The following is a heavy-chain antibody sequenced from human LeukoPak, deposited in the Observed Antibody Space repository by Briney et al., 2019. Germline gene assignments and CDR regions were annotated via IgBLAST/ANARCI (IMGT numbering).Heavy chain of an antibody. V-gene: IGHV3-23*01. D-gene: IGHD3-22*01. Sequence: GGSLRLSRAASGLTFSSYAMNWVRQAPGKGLEWVSAISGSGGSTYYADSVKGRFTISRDNSKNTLYLQMNSLRAEDTAVYYCAKLGGQDYYDSSGYYGDNWFDPWGQGTLVTVSS. J-gene: IGHJ5*02. CDR3: AKLGGQDYYDSSGYYGDNWFDP. CDR2: ISGSGGST. CDR1: GLTFSSYA.